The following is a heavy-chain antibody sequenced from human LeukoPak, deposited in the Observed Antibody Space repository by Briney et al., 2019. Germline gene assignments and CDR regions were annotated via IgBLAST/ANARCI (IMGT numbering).Heavy chain of an antibody. CDR2: ISGSGGST. CDR3: ARDTSGWVDY. V-gene: IGHV3-23*01. D-gene: IGHD6-19*01. Sequence: GGSLRLSCAAYGFTFSSYAMTWVRQAPGKGLEWVSAISGSGGSTYYADSVKGRFTISRDNSKNTLYLQMDSLRAEDTAVYYCARDTSGWVDYWGQGTLVTVSS. J-gene: IGHJ4*02. CDR1: GFTFSSYA.